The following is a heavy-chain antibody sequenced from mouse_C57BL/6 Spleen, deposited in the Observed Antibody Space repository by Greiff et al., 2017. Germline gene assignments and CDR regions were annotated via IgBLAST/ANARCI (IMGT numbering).Heavy chain of an antibody. Sequence: EVKLVESGGGLVQPGGSLSLSCAASGFTFTDYYMSWVRQPPGKALEWLGFIRNKANGYTTEYSASVKGRFTISRDNSQSILYLPMNALRAEDSTTYYCARSGVGAMDYWGQGTSVTVSS. CDR1: GFTFTDYY. D-gene: IGHD1-1*02. V-gene: IGHV7-3*01. CDR2: IRNKANGYTT. J-gene: IGHJ4*01. CDR3: ARSGVGAMDY.